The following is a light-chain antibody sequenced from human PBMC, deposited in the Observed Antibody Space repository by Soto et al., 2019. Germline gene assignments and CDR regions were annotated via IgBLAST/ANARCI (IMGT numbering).Light chain of an antibody. J-gene: IGLJ2*01. CDR3: SSYTSSSTVV. CDR1: SSDVGGYNY. CDR2: DVS. Sequence: QSVLTQPASVSGSPGQSITISCTGTSSDVGGYNYVSWYQQHPGKALKLMIYDVSNRPSGVSNRFSGSKSGNTASLTISGLQAEDEAHYYCSSYTSSSTVVFGGGTKLTVL. V-gene: IGLV2-14*01.